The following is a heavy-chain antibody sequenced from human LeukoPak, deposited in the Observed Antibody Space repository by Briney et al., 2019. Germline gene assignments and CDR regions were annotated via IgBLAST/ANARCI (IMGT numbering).Heavy chain of an antibody. CDR1: GFTFSSYS. V-gene: IGHV3-21*01. J-gene: IGHJ4*02. Sequence: GGSLRLSCAASGFTFSSYSMNWVRQAPGKGLEWVSSISSSSSYIYYADSVKGRFTISRDNAKNSLYLQMNSLRAEDTAVYYCARGLTYYYDSSGYYYDYWGQGTLVTVSS. D-gene: IGHD3-22*01. CDR2: ISSSSSYI. CDR3: ARGLTYYYDSSGYYYDY.